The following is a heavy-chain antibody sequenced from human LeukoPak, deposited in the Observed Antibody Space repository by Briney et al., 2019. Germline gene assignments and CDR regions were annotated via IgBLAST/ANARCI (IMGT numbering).Heavy chain of an antibody. V-gene: IGHV3-7*01. CDR3: ARSLGDD. CDR2: INQYGSEK. Sequence: PGGSLRLSCAVSGLTFSRCWMAWVRQAPGKGLEWVASINQYGSEKYYVDSVKGRFTISRDNAKNSVSLQMNSLRAEDTAVYYCARSLGDDWGQGTLVTVSS. D-gene: IGHD3-16*01. J-gene: IGHJ4*02. CDR1: GLTFSRCW.